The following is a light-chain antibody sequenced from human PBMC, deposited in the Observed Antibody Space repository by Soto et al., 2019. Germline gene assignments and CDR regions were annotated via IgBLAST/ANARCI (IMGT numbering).Light chain of an antibody. Sequence: QSVLTQPPSVSGAAGHRVTISCTGSSSKIGAGYDVHWYQQLPGTAPKLLIYGNSNRPSGVPDRFSGSKSGTSASLAITGLQAEDEADYYCQSYDSSLSAVVFGGGTKLTVL. CDR3: QSYDSSLSAVV. J-gene: IGLJ2*01. CDR2: GNS. CDR1: SSKIGAGYD. V-gene: IGLV1-40*01.